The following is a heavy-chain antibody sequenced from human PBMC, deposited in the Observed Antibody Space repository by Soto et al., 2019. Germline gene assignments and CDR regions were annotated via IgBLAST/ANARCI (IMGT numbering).Heavy chain of an antibody. CDR3: ARDPKNSYYYDSSGYYDAGVY. D-gene: IGHD3-22*01. J-gene: IGHJ4*02. Sequence: ASVKVSCKASGYTFTSYYMHWVRQAPGQGLEWMGIINPSGGSTSYAQKFQGRVTMTRDTSTSTVYMELSSLRSEDTAVYYCARDPKNSYYYDSSGYYDAGVYWGQGTLVTVSS. CDR2: INPSGGST. CDR1: GYTFTSYY. V-gene: IGHV1-46*01.